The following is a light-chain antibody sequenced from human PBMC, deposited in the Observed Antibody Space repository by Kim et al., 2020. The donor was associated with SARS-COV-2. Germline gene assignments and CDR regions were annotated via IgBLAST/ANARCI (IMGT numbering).Light chain of an antibody. CDR2: DAS. Sequence: SVSPGERATLSGWASQSVRSYLAWYQQKPGQAPRLLIYDASNRATGIPARFSGSGSGTDFTLTISSLEPEDFAVYYCQQRSNWPGFGQGTRLEIK. J-gene: IGKJ5*01. CDR3: QQRSNWPG. CDR1: QSVRSY. V-gene: IGKV3-11*01.